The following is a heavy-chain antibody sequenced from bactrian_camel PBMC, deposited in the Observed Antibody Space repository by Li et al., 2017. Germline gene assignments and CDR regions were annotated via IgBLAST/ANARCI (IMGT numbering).Heavy chain of an antibody. CDR1: VVTFDDTD. CDR3: ANLDGHY. J-gene: IGHJ4*01. V-gene: IGHV3S55*01. Sequence: HVQLVESGGGTVQAGETLTLTCTASVVTFDDTDKGWYRQAPGNGCELVAAISRDGTIDYADSVKGRFTISRDNAKNMVYLRLNSLKIDDTAMYYCANLDGHYWGQGTQVTVS. CDR2: ISRDGTI.